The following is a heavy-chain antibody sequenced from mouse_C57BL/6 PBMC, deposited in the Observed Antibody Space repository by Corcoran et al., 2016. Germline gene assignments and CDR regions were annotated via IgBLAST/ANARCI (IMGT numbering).Heavy chain of an antibody. CDR3: AKGYYGSSWGAMDY. CDR1: GYTFTDYN. D-gene: IGHD1-1*01. Sequence: EVQLQQSGPELVKPGASVKIPCTASGYTFTDYNMDWVKQSHGTSLEWIGDINPNNGGTIYNQKFKGKATFTVDKSSTTAYIELRSLTSEDTAVYYWAKGYYGSSWGAMDYWCQGTSVTVSS. CDR2: INPNNGGT. J-gene: IGHJ4*01. V-gene: IGHV1-18*01.